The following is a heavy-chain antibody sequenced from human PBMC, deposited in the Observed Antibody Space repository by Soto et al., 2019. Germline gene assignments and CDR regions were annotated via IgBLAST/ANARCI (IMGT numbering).Heavy chain of an antibody. Sequence: GGSLRLSCAAFGFTFSNAWMSWVRQAPGKGLEWVGRIKSKTDGGTTDYAAPVKGRFTISRDDSKNTLYLQMNSLKTEDTAVYYCTTGVRGYDYYYGMDVWGQGTTVTVSS. V-gene: IGHV3-15*01. D-gene: IGHD1-1*01. CDR1: GFTFSNAW. J-gene: IGHJ6*02. CDR3: TTGVRGYDYYYGMDV. CDR2: IKSKTDGGTT.